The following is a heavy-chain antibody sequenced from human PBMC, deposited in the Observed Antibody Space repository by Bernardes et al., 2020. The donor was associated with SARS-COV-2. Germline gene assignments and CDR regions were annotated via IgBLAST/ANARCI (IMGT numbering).Heavy chain of an antibody. Sequence: SGPTLVKPTQTLTLTCTFSGFSLSTSGMCVSWIRQPPGKALEWLARIDWDDAKYYNTSLKTRLTISKDTSKNQVVLTMTNMDPVDTATYYCTRWRFGGTNGYFFDSWGQGTLVTVSS. D-gene: IGHD2-8*01. CDR3: TRWRFGGTNGYFFDS. CDR2: IDWDDAK. J-gene: IGHJ4*02. CDR1: GFSLSTSGMC. V-gene: IGHV2-70*11.